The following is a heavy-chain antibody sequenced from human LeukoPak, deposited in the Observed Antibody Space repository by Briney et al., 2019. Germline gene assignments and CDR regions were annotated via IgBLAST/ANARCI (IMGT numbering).Heavy chain of an antibody. Sequence: WGSLRLSCAASGFTVSSNYMSWVRQAPGKGLEWVSVIHTGGSTYYADSVKGRFTISRDTSNNTLYLQMNSLRADDTAVYYCARDGKWLQLRYFDYWGQGTLVTVSS. V-gene: IGHV3-53*01. CDR1: GFTVSSNY. D-gene: IGHD5-24*01. J-gene: IGHJ4*02. CDR2: IHTGGST. CDR3: ARDGKWLQLRYFDY.